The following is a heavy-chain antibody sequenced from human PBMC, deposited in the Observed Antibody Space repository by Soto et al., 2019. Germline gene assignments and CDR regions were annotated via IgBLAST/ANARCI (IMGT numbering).Heavy chain of an antibody. CDR1: GFTFSTFG. Sequence: PGGSLRLSCAASGFTFSTFGMHWVRQAPGKGLEWVSYISSSGSTIYYADSVKGRFTISRDNAKNSLYLQMNSLRAEDTAVYYCARDTPAYGMDVWGQGTTVTVSS. V-gene: IGHV3-48*04. CDR3: ARDTPAYGMDV. J-gene: IGHJ6*02. CDR2: ISSSGSTI.